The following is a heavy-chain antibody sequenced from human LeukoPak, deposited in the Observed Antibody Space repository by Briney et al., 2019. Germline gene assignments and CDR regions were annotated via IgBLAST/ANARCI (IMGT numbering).Heavy chain of an antibody. Sequence: SETLSLTCTVSGGSISSYYWSWIRQPPGKGLEWIGHIYYSGSTNYKSSLKSRVTISVDTSKNQFSLKLSSVTAADTAVYYCARGGSSYYDNSEVDYWGQGTLVTVSS. CDR3: ARGGSSYYDNSEVDY. D-gene: IGHD3-22*01. V-gene: IGHV4-59*08. J-gene: IGHJ4*02. CDR1: GGSISSYY. CDR2: IYYSGST.